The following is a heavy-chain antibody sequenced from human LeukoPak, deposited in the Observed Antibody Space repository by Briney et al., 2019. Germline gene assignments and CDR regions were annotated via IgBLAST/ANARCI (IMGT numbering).Heavy chain of an antibody. CDR2: INPKSGGT. CDR1: GYTFTAYY. V-gene: IGHV1-2*02. J-gene: IGHJ4*02. D-gene: IGHD3-22*01. Sequence: ASVKVSCKASGYTFTAYYMHWVRQAPGQGLEWMGWINPKSGGTNYAQNFQGTVTMTRDTSISTVYMELSGLTSDDTAVYYCARASVSESIVVIRGFDYWGQGTLVTVSS. CDR3: ARASVSESIVVIRGFDY.